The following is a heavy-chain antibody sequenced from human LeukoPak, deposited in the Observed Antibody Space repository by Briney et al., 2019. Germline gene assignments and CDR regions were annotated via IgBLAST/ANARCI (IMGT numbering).Heavy chain of an antibody. CDR1: GFTVSDAW. V-gene: IGHV3-30-3*01. CDR2: ISYDGSNK. J-gene: IGHJ4*02. D-gene: IGHD2-2*01. CDR3: ARGSLTSLDY. Sequence: PGGSLRLSCTASGFTVSDAWMHWVRQAPGKGLEWVAVISYDGSNKYYADSVKGRFTISRDNSKNTLYLQMNSLRAGDTAVYYCARGSLTSLDYWGQGTLVTVSS.